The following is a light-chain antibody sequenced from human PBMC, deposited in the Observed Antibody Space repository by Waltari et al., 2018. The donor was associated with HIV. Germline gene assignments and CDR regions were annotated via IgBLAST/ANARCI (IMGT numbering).Light chain of an antibody. J-gene: IGLJ1*01. V-gene: IGLV2-11*01. CDR2: DVT. CDR3: CSYAGNHNYV. Sequence: QSALTQPRSVSGSPGQSVTISCTGTSSDVGGYNSLSWYQHHPGKAPKLIIFDVTERPSGVPDRFSGSKSGSTASLTISGLQAEDETDYYCCSYAGNHNYVFGTGTKVTVL. CDR1: SSDVGGYNS.